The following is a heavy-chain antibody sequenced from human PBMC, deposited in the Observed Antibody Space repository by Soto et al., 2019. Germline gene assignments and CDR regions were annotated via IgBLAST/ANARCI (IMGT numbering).Heavy chain of an antibody. CDR2: IYSGGST. V-gene: IGHV3-66*01. J-gene: IGHJ3*02. CDR1: GFTVGTNY. Sequence: EVQLVESGGGLVQPGGSLRLSCAASGFTVGTNYMTWVRQAPGKGLEFVSAIYSGGSTFYADSVKGRFTISRDNSKNTLYLQMDSLRADDTAVYYCARSPNALDIWGRGTMVTVSP. CDR3: ARSPNALDI.